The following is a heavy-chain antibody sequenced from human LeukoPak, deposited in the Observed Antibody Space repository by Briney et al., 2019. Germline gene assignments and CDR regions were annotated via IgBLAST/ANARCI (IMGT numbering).Heavy chain of an antibody. D-gene: IGHD1-26*01. Sequence: PGGSLRLSCAASGFTFTSYSMNWVRQAPGKGLEWVSTICGGGGSTYYADSVKGRFTISRDNSKNTLYLQVNSLRAEDTAVYYCAKGGKWDVTPFDYWGQGTLVTVSS. CDR3: AKGGKWDVTPFDY. J-gene: IGHJ4*02. CDR1: GFTFTSYS. V-gene: IGHV3-23*01. CDR2: ICGGGGST.